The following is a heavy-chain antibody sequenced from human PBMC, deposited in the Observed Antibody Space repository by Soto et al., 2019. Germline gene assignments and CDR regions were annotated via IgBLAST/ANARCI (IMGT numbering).Heavy chain of an antibody. CDR2: ISAYSGDP. D-gene: IGHD1-26*01. J-gene: IGHJ6*02. V-gene: IGHV1-18*01. Sequence: QVQLVQSGVEVKKPGASVKVSCKASGYTFTNYGISWVRQAPGQGLAWVGCISAYSGDPNYAQKLKGRVTMTTATSTSTANMEVRSLRSDDTAVYYCARVGLHLVGATSDYYYLMDVWGQGTTVSVSS. CDR3: ARVGLHLVGATSDYYYLMDV. CDR1: GYTFTNYG.